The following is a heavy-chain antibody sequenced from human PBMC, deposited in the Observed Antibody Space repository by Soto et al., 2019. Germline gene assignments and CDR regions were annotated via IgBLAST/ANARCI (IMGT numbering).Heavy chain of an antibody. V-gene: IGHV3-74*01. CDR3: ARDQHRYYNIRDGFDV. D-gene: IGHD3-9*01. J-gene: IGHJ6*02. Sequence: PGGSLRLSCAASGFDFSSYWMNWVRQGPGQGLEWISRVDTDGSTTIYADSVKGRFTISRDNAKKTLYLQMNSLRAEDTAVYYCARDQHRYYNIRDGFDVWGQGTTVTVSS. CDR1: GFDFSSYW. CDR2: VDTDGSTT.